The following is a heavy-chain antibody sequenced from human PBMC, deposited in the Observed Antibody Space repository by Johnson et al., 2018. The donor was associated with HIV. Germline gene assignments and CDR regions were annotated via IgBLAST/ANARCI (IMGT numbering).Heavy chain of an antibody. CDR3: AKTIFGVVSDALDI. CDR2: IRYDGSNK. J-gene: IGHJ3*02. Sequence: QVQLVESGGGLVKPGGSLRLSCAASGFTFSTYGMHWVRQSPGKGLEWMTLIRYDGSNKYYADSVKGRFTISRDNSKNALYLQMNSLRTEDTAMYYCAKTIFGVVSDALDIWGQGTMVIVSS. D-gene: IGHD3-3*01. V-gene: IGHV3-30*02. CDR1: GFTFSTYG.